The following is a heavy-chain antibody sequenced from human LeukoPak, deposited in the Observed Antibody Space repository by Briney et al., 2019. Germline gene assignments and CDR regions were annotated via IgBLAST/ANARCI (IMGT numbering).Heavy chain of an antibody. CDR1: GFSLSHYS. Sequence: PGGSLRLSCAASGFSLSHYSVTWVRQASGKGLEWVSYIGVTGSPTYYADSVKARFTISRDDAKESLYLQMNSLRAEDTAVYYCAREGIAAAVFGYWGQGTLVTVSS. D-gene: IGHD6-13*01. J-gene: IGHJ4*02. V-gene: IGHV3-48*01. CDR3: AREGIAAAVFGY. CDR2: IGVTGSPT.